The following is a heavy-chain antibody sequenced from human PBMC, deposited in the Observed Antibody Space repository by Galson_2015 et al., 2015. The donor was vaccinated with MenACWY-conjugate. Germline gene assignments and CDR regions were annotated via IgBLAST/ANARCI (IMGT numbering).Heavy chain of an antibody. D-gene: IGHD1-26*01. Sequence: QSGAEVKKPGESLKISCKASGYNFITYWIAWVRQMPGKGLEWMGLISPGDSNTRYSPSFQGQVTISADKSISTAYLQWNSLQASDTAMYYCARHPPGGRGMDVWGQGTTVTVSS. CDR2: ISPGDSNT. V-gene: IGHV5-51*01. CDR1: GYNFITYW. CDR3: ARHPPGGRGMDV. J-gene: IGHJ6*02.